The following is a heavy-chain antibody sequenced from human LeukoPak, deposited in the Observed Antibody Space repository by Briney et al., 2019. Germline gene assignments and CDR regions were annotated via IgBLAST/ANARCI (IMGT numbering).Heavy chain of an antibody. CDR1: GGSISSYY. CDR3: ARDTAVTSGYDAFDI. V-gene: IGHV4-59*12. J-gene: IGHJ3*02. Sequence: SETLSLTCTVSGGSISSYYWSWIRQPPGKGLEWIGYIYYSGSTNYNPSLKSRVTISVDTSKNQFSLKLSSVTAADTAVYYCARDTAVTSGYDAFDIWGQGTMVTVSS. CDR2: IYYSGST. D-gene: IGHD4-17*01.